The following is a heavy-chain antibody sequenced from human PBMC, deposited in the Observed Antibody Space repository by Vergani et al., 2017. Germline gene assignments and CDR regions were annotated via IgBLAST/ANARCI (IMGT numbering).Heavy chain of an antibody. J-gene: IGHJ2*01. CDR2: IIPIFDTP. Sequence: QVQLVQSGAEVKKPGSSVKVSCKASGGTFSSFFISWVRQAPGQGLEWMGGIIPIFDTPNYAQKFQGRVTISADESTTTAYMELDNLSSDDTAVYYCARLPRGPWNFDLWGRGTLITVSS. CDR1: GGTFSSFF. V-gene: IGHV1-69*12. CDR3: ARLPRGPWNFDL.